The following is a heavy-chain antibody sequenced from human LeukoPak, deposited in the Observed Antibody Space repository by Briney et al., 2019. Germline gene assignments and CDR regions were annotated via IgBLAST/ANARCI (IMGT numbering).Heavy chain of an antibody. CDR1: GASISRSTYY. CDR2: VFHTGTA. J-gene: IGHJ5*02. Sequence: PSETLSLTCSVSGASISRSTYYWGWIRQPPGKGLEWIGSVFHTGTAHYNPSLRSRVTISVDTSKNQFSLKLSFVTAADTAVYYCTKNDVGDYGTWGQGTLVIVSS. CDR3: TKNDVGDYGT. V-gene: IGHV4-39*01. D-gene: IGHD4-17*01.